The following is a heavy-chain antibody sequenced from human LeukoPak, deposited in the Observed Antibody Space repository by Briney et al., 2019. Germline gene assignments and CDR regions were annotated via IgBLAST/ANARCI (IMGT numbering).Heavy chain of an antibody. D-gene: IGHD3-22*01. Sequence: SGGSLRLSRAASGFTFSSYAMSWVRQAPGKGLEWVSAISGSGGSTYYADSVKGRFTISRDNSKNTLYLQMNSLRAEDTAVYYCAKDRRYYDSSGYYYWNFDLWGRGTLVTVSS. CDR3: AKDRRYYDSSGYYYWNFDL. CDR1: GFTFSSYA. J-gene: IGHJ2*01. V-gene: IGHV3-23*01. CDR2: ISGSGGST.